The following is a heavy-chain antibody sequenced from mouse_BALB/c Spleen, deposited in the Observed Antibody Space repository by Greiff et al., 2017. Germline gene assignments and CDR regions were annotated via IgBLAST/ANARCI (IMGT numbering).Heavy chain of an antibody. J-gene: IGHJ4*01. CDR1: GFSLTSYG. Sequence: QVQLKESGPGLVAPSQSLSITCTVSGFSLTSYGVHWVRQPPGKGLEWLGVIWAGGSTNYNSALMSRLSISKDNSKSQVFLKMNSLQTDDTAMYYCARALIYYDPLYAMDYWGQGTSVTVSS. CDR3: ARALIYYDPLYAMDY. D-gene: IGHD2-4*01. V-gene: IGHV2-9*02. CDR2: IWAGGST.